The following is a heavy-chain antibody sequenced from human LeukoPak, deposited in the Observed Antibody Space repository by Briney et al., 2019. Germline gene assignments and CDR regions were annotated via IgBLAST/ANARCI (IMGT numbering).Heavy chain of an antibody. Sequence: ASVTVSCKASGYTFTSYGISWVRQAPGQGLEWMGWINPNSGGTNYAQKFQGWVTMTRDTSISTAYMELSRLRSDDTAVYYCARDRRGSYFDYWGQGTLVTVSS. V-gene: IGHV1-2*04. CDR3: ARDRRGSYFDY. CDR1: GYTFTSYG. CDR2: INPNSGGT. J-gene: IGHJ4*02.